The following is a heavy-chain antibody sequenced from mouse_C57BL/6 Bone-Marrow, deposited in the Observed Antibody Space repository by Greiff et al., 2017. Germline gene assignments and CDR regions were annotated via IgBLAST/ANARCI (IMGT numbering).Heavy chain of an antibody. D-gene: IGHD1-1*01. CDR3: AREYYYGSSYGFAY. Sequence: EVQLQQSGPVLVKPGASVKMSCKASGYTFTDYYMNWVKQSHGKSLEWIGVINPYHGGTSYNQKFKGKATLTVDKSSSTAYMELNSLTSEDSAVYYCAREYYYGSSYGFAYWGQGTLVTVSA. J-gene: IGHJ3*01. V-gene: IGHV1-19*01. CDR1: GYTFTDYY. CDR2: INPYHGGT.